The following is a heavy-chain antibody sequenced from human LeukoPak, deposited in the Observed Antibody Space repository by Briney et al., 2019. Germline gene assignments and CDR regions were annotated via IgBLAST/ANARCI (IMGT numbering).Heavy chain of an antibody. CDR3: ARRRDLYSGSYYPFDY. V-gene: IGHV5-51*01. D-gene: IGHD1-26*01. J-gene: IGHJ4*02. CDR2: IYPGDAET. Sequence: GESLKISCKGSGYRFTNYWIGWVRQMPGKGLEWMGIIYPGDAETRYSPSFQGQVTISADKSISTAYLQWSSLKASDTAMYYCARRRDLYSGSYYPFDYWGQGTLVTVSS. CDR1: GYRFTNYW.